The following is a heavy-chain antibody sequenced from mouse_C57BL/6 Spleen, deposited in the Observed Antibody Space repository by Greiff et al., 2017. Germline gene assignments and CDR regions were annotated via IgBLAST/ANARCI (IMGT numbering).Heavy chain of an antibody. V-gene: IGHV1-72*01. Sequence: LQQPGAELVKPGASVKLSCKASGYTFTSYWMHWVKQRPGRGLEWIGRIDPNSGGTKYNEKFKSKATLTVDKPSSTAYMQLSSLTSEDSAVYYCASPQDGNYVSWFAYWGQGTLVTVSA. D-gene: IGHD2-1*01. CDR1: GYTFTSYW. CDR2: IDPNSGGT. CDR3: ASPQDGNYVSWFAY. J-gene: IGHJ3*01.